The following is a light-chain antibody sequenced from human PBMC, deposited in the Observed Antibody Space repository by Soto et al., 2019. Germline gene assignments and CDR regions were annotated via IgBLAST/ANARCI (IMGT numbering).Light chain of an antibody. CDR3: CSYTSHNTYV. Sequence: QSALTQPASVSGSPGQSITISCTGTSSDVGGYNYVSWYQQHPDNAPKLMIYDVSNRPSGVSNRFSGSKSGNTASLTISALQAEDETDYYCCSYTSHNTYVFGTGTKVTVL. V-gene: IGLV2-14*01. CDR1: SSDVGGYNY. J-gene: IGLJ1*01. CDR2: DVS.